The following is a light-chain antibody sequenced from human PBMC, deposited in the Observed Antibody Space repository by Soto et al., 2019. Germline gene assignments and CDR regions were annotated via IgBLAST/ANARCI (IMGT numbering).Light chain of an antibody. CDR3: SSYTSSSTLSVV. J-gene: IGLJ2*01. Sequence: QSVLTQPASVSGSPRQSITISCTGTSSDVGGYNYVSWYQQHPGKAPKLMIYEVSNRPSGVSNRFSGSKSGNTASLTISGLQAEDEADYYCSSYTSSSTLSVVFGGGTKLTVL. V-gene: IGLV2-14*01. CDR2: EVS. CDR1: SSDVGGYNY.